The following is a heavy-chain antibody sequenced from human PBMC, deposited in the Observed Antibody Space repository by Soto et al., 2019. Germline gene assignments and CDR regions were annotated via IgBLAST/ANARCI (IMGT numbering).Heavy chain of an antibody. CDR2: ISGSGANT. CDR3: VRERSGYSYADS. Sequence: EVQLLESGGGLVQPGGSLRLSCAASGFTFSSYAMSWVRQAPGKGLEWVSAISGSGANTYYEDSVKGRFTISRDNSKNTLYLQMNSLRAEDSAMYYCVRERSGYSYADSWGQGTLVTVSS. CDR1: GFTFSSYA. V-gene: IGHV3-23*01. D-gene: IGHD5-18*01. J-gene: IGHJ4*02.